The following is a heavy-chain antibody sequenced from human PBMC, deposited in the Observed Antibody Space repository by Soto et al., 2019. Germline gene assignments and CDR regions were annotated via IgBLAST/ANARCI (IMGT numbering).Heavy chain of an antibody. V-gene: IGHV4-31*03. J-gene: IGHJ4*02. CDR3: AIVGYSSSPVDY. CDR1: GGSISSGGYY. CDR2: IYYSGTT. D-gene: IGHD6-6*01. Sequence: PSETLSLTCTVSGGSISSGGYYWSWIRQHPGKGLEWIGYIYYSGTTYYNPSLKSRVTISVDTSKNQFSLKLSSVTAADTAVYYCAIVGYSSSPVDYWCQGTLVTVSS.